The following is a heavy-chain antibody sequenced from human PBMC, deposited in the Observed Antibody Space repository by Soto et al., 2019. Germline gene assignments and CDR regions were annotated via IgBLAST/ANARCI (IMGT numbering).Heavy chain of an antibody. V-gene: IGHV3-21*04. J-gene: IGHJ4*02. CDR2: ISSSSSYI. Sequence: GGSLRLSCAASGFTFSSYSMNWVRQAPGKGLEWVSSISSSSSYIYYADSVKGRFTISRDNAKNSLYLQMNSLRAEDTAVYYCAGEYDYIWGSYRSTGRTIFDYWGQGTLVTAPQ. CDR1: GFTFSSYS. CDR3: AGEYDYIWGSYRSTGRTIFDY. D-gene: IGHD3-16*02.